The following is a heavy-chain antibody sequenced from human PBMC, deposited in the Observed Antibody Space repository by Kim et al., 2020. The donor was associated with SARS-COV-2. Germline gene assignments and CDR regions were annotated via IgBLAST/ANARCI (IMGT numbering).Heavy chain of an antibody. V-gene: IGHV3-11*01. CDR3: ARDKGYTGFDY. J-gene: IGHJ4*02. D-gene: IGHD5-18*01. Sequence: GGSLRLSCVVYGFTLSDHYMSWVRQAAGKGLEWIAYISASGGTIRYAASVKGRFTISRDTVKNSLFLQIDSLRVEDTALYYCARDKGYTGFDYWGQGTRVTASS. CDR2: ISASGGTI. CDR1: GFTLSDHY.